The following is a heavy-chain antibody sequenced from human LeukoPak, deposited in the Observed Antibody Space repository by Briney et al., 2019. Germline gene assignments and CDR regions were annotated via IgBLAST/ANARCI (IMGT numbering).Heavy chain of an antibody. CDR1: GGSISSYY. J-gene: IGHJ5*02. CDR3: ARGVGYDFWSGYWFWFDP. V-gene: IGHV4-4*07. CDR2: IYTSGST. D-gene: IGHD3-3*01. Sequence: PSETLSLTCPVSGGSISSYYGSWIRQPAGKGLEWIGRIYTSGSTNYNPSLKSRVTMSVDTSKNQFSLKLSSVTAADTAVYYCARGVGYDFWSGYWFWFDPWGQGTLVTVSS.